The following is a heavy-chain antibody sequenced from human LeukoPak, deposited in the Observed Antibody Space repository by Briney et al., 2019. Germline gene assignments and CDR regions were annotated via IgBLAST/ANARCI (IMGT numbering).Heavy chain of an antibody. Sequence: SQTLSLTCTVSGGSISSGAYYWSWIRQHSGKGLEWIGYIYYSGSTYYNPSLKSRVTISVDTSKNQFSLKLSSVTAAGTAVYYCARDKGSGGTDYWGQGTLVTVPS. D-gene: IGHD4-23*01. V-gene: IGHV4-31*03. CDR3: ARDKGSGGTDY. CDR1: GGSISSGAYY. J-gene: IGHJ4*02. CDR2: IYYSGST.